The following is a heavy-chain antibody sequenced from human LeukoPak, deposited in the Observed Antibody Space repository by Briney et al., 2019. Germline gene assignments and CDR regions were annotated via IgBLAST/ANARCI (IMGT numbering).Heavy chain of an antibody. CDR3: ARDSGSSWYHFDY. V-gene: IGHV4-59*01. J-gene: IGHJ4*02. CDR1: GGSISSYY. CDR2: IYYSGST. Sequence: SETLSLTCTVSGGSISSYYWSWIRQPPGKGLEWIGYIYYSGSTNYNPSLKSRVTISVDTSKNQFSLKLSSVTAADTAVYYCARDSGSSWYHFDYWGQGTLVTVSS. D-gene: IGHD6-13*01.